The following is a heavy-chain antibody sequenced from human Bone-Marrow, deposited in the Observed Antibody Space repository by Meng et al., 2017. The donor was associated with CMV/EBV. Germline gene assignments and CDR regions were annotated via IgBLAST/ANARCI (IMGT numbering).Heavy chain of an antibody. J-gene: IGHJ4*02. CDR3: ARILTGDHGGFEY. CDR2: INPNSGGT. Sequence: ASVKVSCKASGYTFTGYYMHWVRQAPGQGLEWMGWINPNSGGTNYAQKFQGRVTMTRDTSISTAYMELSRLRSDDTAVYYCARILTGDHGGFEYWAQGTLVTVPS. V-gene: IGHV1-2*02. CDR1: GYTFTGYY. D-gene: IGHD7-27*01.